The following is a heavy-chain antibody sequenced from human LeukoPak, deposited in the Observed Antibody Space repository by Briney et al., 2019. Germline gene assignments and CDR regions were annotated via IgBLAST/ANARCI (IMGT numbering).Heavy chain of an antibody. V-gene: IGHV4-39*01. Sequence: PSETLSLTCTVSGGSISSSSYYWGWIRQPPGKGLEWIGSIYYSVSTYYNPSLKSRVTISVDTSKNQFSLKLSSVTAADTAVYYCARVSGEQWLENDYWGQGTLVTVSS. D-gene: IGHD6-19*01. J-gene: IGHJ4*02. CDR1: GGSISSSSYY. CDR2: IYYSVST. CDR3: ARVSGEQWLENDY.